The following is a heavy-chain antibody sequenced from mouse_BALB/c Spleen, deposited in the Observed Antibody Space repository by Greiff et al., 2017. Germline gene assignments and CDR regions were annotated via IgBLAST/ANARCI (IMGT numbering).Heavy chain of an antibody. V-gene: IGHV5-4*02. CDR2: ISDGGSYT. CDR1: GFTFSDYY. CDR3: ARDGDDYFDY. Sequence: EVHLVESGGGLVKPGGSLKLSCAASGFTFSDYYMYWVRQTPEKRLEWVATISDGGSYTYYPDSVKGRFTISRDNAKNNLYLQMSSLKSEDTAMYYCARDGDDYFDYWGQGTTLTVSS. J-gene: IGHJ2*01.